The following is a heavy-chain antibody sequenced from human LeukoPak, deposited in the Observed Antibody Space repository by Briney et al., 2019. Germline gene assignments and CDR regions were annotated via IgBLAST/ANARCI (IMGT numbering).Heavy chain of an antibody. CDR1: GYHFTSYW. D-gene: IGHD3-3*01. CDR3: ARSPNDFWSGYLDY. CDR2: IYPGDSDT. Sequence: GESLEISCKGSGYHFTSYWIGWGRPLPGKGLEGMGIIYPGDSDTRYSPSFQGQVTISADKSISTAYLQWSSLKASDTAMYYCARSPNDFWSGYLDYWGQGTLVTVSS. J-gene: IGHJ4*02. V-gene: IGHV5-51*01.